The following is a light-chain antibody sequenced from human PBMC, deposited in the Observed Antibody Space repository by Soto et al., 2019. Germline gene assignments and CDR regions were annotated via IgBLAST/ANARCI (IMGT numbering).Light chain of an antibody. Sequence: DIQMTQSPASLSASVGDRVTITCQASQDITNFLNWYQHKPGKAPKLLIYHASNLEAGVPSRFSGSGSGTDFTFTISNLQPEDFATYYCQQYDILLTFGGGTKVAIK. J-gene: IGKJ4*01. CDR1: QDITNF. V-gene: IGKV1-33*01. CDR3: QQYDILLT. CDR2: HAS.